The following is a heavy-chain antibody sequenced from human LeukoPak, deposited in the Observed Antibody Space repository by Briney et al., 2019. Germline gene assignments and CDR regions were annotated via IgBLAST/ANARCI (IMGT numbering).Heavy chain of an antibody. V-gene: IGHV4-39*01. Sequence: SETLSLTCTVSGGSITKSDYYWGWIRQPPGKGLEWIGGVYYSGSTYYNPSLESRVTISVDTSKNQFSLKLSSATAADTAVYYCARHRGSSRGGSGYSQGQFDYWGQGTLVTVSS. CDR2: VYYSGST. CDR3: ARHRGSSRGGSGYSQGQFDY. D-gene: IGHD3-22*01. CDR1: GGSITKSDYY. J-gene: IGHJ4*02.